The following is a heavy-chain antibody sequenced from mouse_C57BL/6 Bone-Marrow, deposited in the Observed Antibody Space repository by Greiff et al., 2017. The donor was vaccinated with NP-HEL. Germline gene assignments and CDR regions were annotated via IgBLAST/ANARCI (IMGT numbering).Heavy chain of an antibody. CDR3: ARDEGYDYAWFAY. V-gene: IGHV5-4*01. Sequence: EVKVVESGGGLVKPGGSLKLSCAASGFTFSSYAMSWVRQTPEKRLEWVATISDGGSYTYYPDNVKGRFTISRDNAKNNLYLQMSNLKSEDTAMYYCARDEGYDYAWFAYWGQGTLVTVSA. D-gene: IGHD2-4*01. J-gene: IGHJ3*01. CDR1: GFTFSSYA. CDR2: ISDGGSYT.